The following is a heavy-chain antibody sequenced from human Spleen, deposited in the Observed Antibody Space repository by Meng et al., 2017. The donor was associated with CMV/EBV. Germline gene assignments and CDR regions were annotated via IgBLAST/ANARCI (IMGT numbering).Heavy chain of an antibody. Sequence: GGSLRLSCAASGFIFSNYEMNWVRQAPGKGLEWVSYISGSGRTIYYADSVKGRFTISRDNAKKSLFLQMNSLRAEDTAVYYCARTGIAVTRYYYYGMDVWGQGTTVTVSS. V-gene: IGHV3-48*03. J-gene: IGHJ6*02. CDR2: ISGSGRTI. D-gene: IGHD3-9*01. CDR1: GFIFSNYE. CDR3: ARTGIAVTRYYYYGMDV.